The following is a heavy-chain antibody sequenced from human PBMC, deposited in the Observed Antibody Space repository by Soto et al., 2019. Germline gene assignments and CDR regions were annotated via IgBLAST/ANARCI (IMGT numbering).Heavy chain of an antibody. D-gene: IGHD1-1*01. V-gene: IGHV1-46*04. CDR2: INPSARSA. J-gene: IGHJ4*02. Sequence: SSVKVSCKASGYTFTNYYLHWVRQAPGQGLEWVGMINPSARSASYAQKLRGRLTMDRDTSTTTVYMELSRLTFEDTAVYFCARDNSAANGVLDHWGQGTLVTVSS. CDR1: GYTFTNYY. CDR3: ARDNSAANGVLDH.